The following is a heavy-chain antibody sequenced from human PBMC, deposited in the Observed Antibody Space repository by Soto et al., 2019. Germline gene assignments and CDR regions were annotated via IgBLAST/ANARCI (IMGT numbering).Heavy chain of an antibody. Sequence: GGSLRLSCAASGFTFSSYAMHWVRQAPGKGLEWVAVISYDGSNKYYADSVKGRFTISRDNSKNTLYLQMNSLRAEDTAVYYCTLLGPSGGYSGYDDASLNYYYGMDVWGQGTTVTVSS. CDR2: ISYDGSNK. D-gene: IGHD5-12*01. V-gene: IGHV3-30-3*01. J-gene: IGHJ6*02. CDR3: TLLGPSGGYSGYDDASLNYYYGMDV. CDR1: GFTFSSYA.